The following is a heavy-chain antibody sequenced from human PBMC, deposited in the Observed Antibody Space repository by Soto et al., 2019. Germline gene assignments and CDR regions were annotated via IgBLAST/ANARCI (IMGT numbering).Heavy chain of an antibody. J-gene: IGHJ6*02. CDR2: ISSGSRDI. CDR3: ARDRFDAALYYYYGMDV. Sequence: GGSLRLSCIASASGFTFASHNFIWVRQAPGKGLEWVSSISSGSRDIFYGDSVEGRFTISRDNAKNTVFLQMNSMRVEDTAVYYCARDRFDAALYYYYGMDVWGQGTTVTVSS. V-gene: IGHV3-21*01. D-gene: IGHD3-10*01. CDR1: GFTFASHN.